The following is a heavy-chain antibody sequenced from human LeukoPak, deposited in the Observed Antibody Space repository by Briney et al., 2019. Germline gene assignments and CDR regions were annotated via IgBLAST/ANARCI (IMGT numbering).Heavy chain of an antibody. CDR3: AGDTHTNNWYDY. J-gene: IGHJ5*01. CDR2: IDSGGNS. D-gene: IGHD1-26*01. CDR1: GFTVSNIY. V-gene: IGHV3-53*01. Sequence: GGSLRLSCAVSGFTVSNIYMSWVRQAPGKGLEWVPFIDSGGNSYYADSVKGRFTISRDSSRNTLYLQMSSLRVEDTAVYYCAGDTHTNNWYDYWGQGTLSPSPQ.